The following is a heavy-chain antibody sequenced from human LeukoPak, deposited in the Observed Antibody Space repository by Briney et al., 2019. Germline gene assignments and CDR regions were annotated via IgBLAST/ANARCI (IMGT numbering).Heavy chain of an antibody. CDR2: IIPIFGTA. Sequence: ASVKVSCKASGYTFTSYGISWVRQAPGQGLEWMGGIIPIFGTANYAQKFQGRVTITADESTSTAYMELSSLRSEDTAVYYCASGYSGSYYDYWGQGTLVTVSS. CDR3: ASGYSGSYYDY. D-gene: IGHD1-26*01. CDR1: GYTFTSYG. J-gene: IGHJ4*02. V-gene: IGHV1-69*13.